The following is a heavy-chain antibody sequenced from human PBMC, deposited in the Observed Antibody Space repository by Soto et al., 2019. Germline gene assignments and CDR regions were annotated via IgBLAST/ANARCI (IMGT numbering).Heavy chain of an antibody. V-gene: IGHV1-69*01. Sequence: QVQLVQSGAEVKKPGSSVKVSCKAPGGTFSSYAISWVRQAPGQGLEWMGGTIPIFGTAKYAQKFQGRITITADEYTSTGYMELSSMRSADTAVYYCARSQGGSSSLDIYYYSYYGMDVWGQWTTVTVSS. D-gene: IGHD2-15*01. CDR2: TIPIFGTA. CDR3: ARSQGGSSSLDIYYYSYYGMDV. J-gene: IGHJ6*02. CDR1: GGTFSSYA.